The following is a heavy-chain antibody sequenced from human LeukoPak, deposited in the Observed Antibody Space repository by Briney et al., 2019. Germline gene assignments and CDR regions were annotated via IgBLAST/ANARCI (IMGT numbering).Heavy chain of an antibody. D-gene: IGHD3-3*01. CDR3: ARDSYYDFWSGYD. V-gene: IGHV3-7*01. J-gene: IGHJ4*02. Sequence: GGSLRLSCAASGFTFSSHWMSWVRQAPGKGLEWVANIKQDGSEKYYVDSVKGRFTISRDNAKNSLYLQMNSLRAEDTAVYYCARDSYYDFWSGYDWGQGTLVTVSS. CDR2: IKQDGSEK. CDR1: GFTFSSHW.